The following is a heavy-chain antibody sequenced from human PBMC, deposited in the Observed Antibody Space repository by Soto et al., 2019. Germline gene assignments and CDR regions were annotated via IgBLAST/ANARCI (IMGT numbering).Heavy chain of an antibody. CDR1: GGPINNYY. CDR3: ARLSISWYYFDY. V-gene: IGHV4-4*07. D-gene: IGHD6-13*01. CDR2: IYTSGST. J-gene: IGHJ4*02. Sequence: SETLSLTCTVSGGPINNYYWSWIRQPAGKGLEWLGRIYTSGSTNYNPSLKSRLSMSIDKSKNHFSLRLTSVTAADTAVYYWARLSISWYYFDYWGPGTLVTVSS.